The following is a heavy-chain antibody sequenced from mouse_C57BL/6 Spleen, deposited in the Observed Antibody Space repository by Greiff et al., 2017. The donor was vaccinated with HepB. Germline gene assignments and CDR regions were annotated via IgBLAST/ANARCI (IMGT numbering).Heavy chain of an antibody. J-gene: IGHJ4*01. V-gene: IGHV1-22*01. D-gene: IGHD2-4*01. Sequence: EVQLQQSGPELVKPGASVKMSCKASGYTFTDYNMHWVKQSHGKSLEWIGYINPNNGGTSYNQKFKGKATLTVNKSSSTAYMELRSLTSEDSAVYYCAREGIYYDYDDYAMDYWGQGTSVTVSS. CDR3: AREGIYYDYDDYAMDY. CDR2: INPNNGGT. CDR1: GYTFTDYN.